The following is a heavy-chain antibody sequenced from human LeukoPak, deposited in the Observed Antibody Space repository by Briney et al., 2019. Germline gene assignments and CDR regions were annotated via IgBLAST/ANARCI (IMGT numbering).Heavy chain of an antibody. Sequence: GESLQISCKGYGYSFANYWIAWVRQMPGKGLECMGIIYPDDSDVRYGPSYQGQVTISGDKSISTVYLQWSSLKASDTAMYYCARQGAHSSSWYNDWGQGTLVTVSS. CDR3: ARQGAHSSSWYND. V-gene: IGHV5-51*01. J-gene: IGHJ4*02. D-gene: IGHD6-13*01. CDR2: IYPDDSDV. CDR1: GYSFANYW.